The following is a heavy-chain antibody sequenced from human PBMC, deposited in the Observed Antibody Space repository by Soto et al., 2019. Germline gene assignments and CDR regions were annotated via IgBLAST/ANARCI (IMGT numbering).Heavy chain of an antibody. J-gene: IGHJ4*02. CDR2: INPSGGST. Sequence: QVQLVQSGAEVKKPGASVKVYCKASGYTFTSYHMHWVRQAPGQGLEWMGIINPSGGSTSYAQKFQGRVTMTSDTSTSTVYMELSSLRSEDTAVYHCARARVPGSLYYFDYWGQGTLVTVSS. CDR3: ARARVPGSLYYFDY. D-gene: IGHD1-1*01. V-gene: IGHV1-46*03. CDR1: GYTFTSYH.